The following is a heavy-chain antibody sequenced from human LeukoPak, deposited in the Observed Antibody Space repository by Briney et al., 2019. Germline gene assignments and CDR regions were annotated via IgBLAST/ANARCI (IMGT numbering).Heavy chain of an antibody. CDR2: ISSSGSTI. D-gene: IGHD3-10*01. J-gene: IGHJ6*04. CDR3: ARDQGYGSGSYLHV. Sequence: GGSLRLSCAASGFTFSGYWMSWVRQAPGKGLEWVSYISSSGSTIYYADSVKGRFTISRDNAKNSLYLQMNSLRAEDTAVYYCARDQGYGSGSYLHVWGKGTTVTISS. V-gene: IGHV3-11*01. CDR1: GFTFSGYW.